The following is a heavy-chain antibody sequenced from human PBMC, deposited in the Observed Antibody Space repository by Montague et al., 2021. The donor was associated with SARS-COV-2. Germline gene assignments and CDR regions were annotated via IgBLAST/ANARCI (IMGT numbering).Heavy chain of an antibody. Sequence: SETLSLTCTVSGGSLNKHYWSWIQKAPGKELEWLGNIFYKGNTXXXVXXGGRVSMSLDTPQNQFSLRLTSLTAADTAVYYCARSISGSGARDNWGQGILVTVS. J-gene: IGHJ4*02. V-gene: IGHV4-59*11. CDR2: IFYKGNT. CDR3: ARSISGSGARDN. CDR1: GGSLNKHY. D-gene: IGHD2-15*01.